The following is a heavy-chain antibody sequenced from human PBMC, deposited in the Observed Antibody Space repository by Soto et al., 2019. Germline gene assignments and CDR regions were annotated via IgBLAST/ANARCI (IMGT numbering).Heavy chain of an antibody. Sequence: QVYLVESGGGVVQPGRSLRLSCAASGFTFSTSTMHWVRQAPGKGLEWVAVIPYDGSSQYYADSVKGRFTISRDNSKNTLYVQMNNLRTEDTGIYYCARLETSGSSARVDYWGQGTLVTVSS. D-gene: IGHD1-26*01. J-gene: IGHJ4*02. CDR1: GFTFSTST. V-gene: IGHV3-30*14. CDR3: ARLETSGSSARVDY. CDR2: IPYDGSSQ.